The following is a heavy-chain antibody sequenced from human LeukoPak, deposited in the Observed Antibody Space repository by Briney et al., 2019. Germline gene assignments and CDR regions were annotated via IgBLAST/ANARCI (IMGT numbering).Heavy chain of an antibody. Sequence: PSETLSLTCVVSSYSISSDYYWGWIRQPPGKGLEWIGEINHSGSTNYNPSLKSRVTISVDTSKNQFSLKLSSVTAADTAVYYCARDRSFRWGLVVPAAMYFDYWGQGTLVTVSS. CDR1: SYSISSDYY. V-gene: IGHV4-38-2*02. CDR2: INHSGST. D-gene: IGHD2-2*01. J-gene: IGHJ4*02. CDR3: ARDRSFRWGLVVPAAMYFDY.